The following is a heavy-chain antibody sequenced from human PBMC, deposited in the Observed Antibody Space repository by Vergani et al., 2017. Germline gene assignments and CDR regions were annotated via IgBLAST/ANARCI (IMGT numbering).Heavy chain of an antibody. CDR3: AHSSCYYDFWSGATQGWFDP. D-gene: IGHD3-3*01. Sequence: QVTLKESGPVLVKPTETLTLTCTVSGFSLSNARMGVSWIRQPPGKALEWLAHIFSNDEKSYSTSLKSRLTISKDTSKSQVVLTMTNMDPVDTATYYCAHSSCYYDFWSGATQGWFDPWGQGTLVTVSS. CDR1: GFSLSNARMG. V-gene: IGHV2-26*01. J-gene: IGHJ5*02. CDR2: IFSNDEK.